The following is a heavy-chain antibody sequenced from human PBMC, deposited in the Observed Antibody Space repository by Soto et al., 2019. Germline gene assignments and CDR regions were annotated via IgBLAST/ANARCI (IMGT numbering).Heavy chain of an antibody. CDR3: ARERMGLAPHDAFDI. J-gene: IGHJ3*02. V-gene: IGHV3-30-3*01. CDR1: GFTFSSYA. D-gene: IGHD1-26*01. Sequence: PGGSLRLSCAASGFTFSSYAMHWVRQAPGKGLEWVAVISYDGSNKYYADSVKGRFTISRDNSKNTLYLQMNSLRAEDTAVYYCARERMGLAPHDAFDIWGQGTMVTVSS. CDR2: ISYDGSNK.